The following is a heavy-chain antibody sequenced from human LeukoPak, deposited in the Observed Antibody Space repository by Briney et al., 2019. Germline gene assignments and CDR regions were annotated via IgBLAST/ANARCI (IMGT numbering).Heavy chain of an antibody. V-gene: IGHV1-18*01. J-gene: IGHJ5*02. CDR2: ISAYNGNT. CDR1: GYTFTSYG. Sequence: ASVKVSCKASGYTFTSYGISWVRQAPGQGLEWMGWISAYNGNTNYAQKLQGRVTMTTDTSTSTAYMELRSLRSDDTAVYYCARAKVTRGEDYWFDLWGQGTLVTVSS. D-gene: IGHD4-23*01. CDR3: ARAKVTRGEDYWFDL.